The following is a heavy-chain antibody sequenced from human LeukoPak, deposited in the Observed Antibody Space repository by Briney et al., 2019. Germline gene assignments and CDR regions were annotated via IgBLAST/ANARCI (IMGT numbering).Heavy chain of an antibody. CDR3: ARDGLQQFGLHYFDY. V-gene: IGHV4-59*13. Sequence: SETLSLTCNVSGGSISSYYWSWLRQPPGKGLEGIGYIFSSGSTAYNPSLKSRVTMLVDTFENQFSLNLISVTAADTAVYYCARDGLQQFGLHYFDYWGQGTLVTVSS. CDR1: GGSISSYY. D-gene: IGHD5-24*01. CDR2: IFSSGST. J-gene: IGHJ4*02.